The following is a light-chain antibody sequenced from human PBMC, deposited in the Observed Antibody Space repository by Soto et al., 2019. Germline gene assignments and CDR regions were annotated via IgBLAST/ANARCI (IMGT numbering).Light chain of an antibody. CDR3: QSFDTRLNSVV. V-gene: IGLV1-40*01. CDR1: SSNIGAGYD. J-gene: IGLJ2*01. CDR2: GNN. Sequence: VVTQPPSVSGAPGQRVTISCTGSSSNIGAGYDVHWYQQFPGTAPKLLISGNNKRPSGVTDRFSGSKSGTSASLAITGLQAEDEADYYCQSFDTRLNSVVFGGGTKLTVL.